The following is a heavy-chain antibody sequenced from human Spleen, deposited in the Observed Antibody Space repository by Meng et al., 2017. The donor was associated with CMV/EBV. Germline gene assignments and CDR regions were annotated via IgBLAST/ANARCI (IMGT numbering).Heavy chain of an antibody. V-gene: IGHV3-23*03. CDR2: IYSGGIST. Sequence: GESLKISCAASGFTFNNYAMSWVRQAPGKGLEWVSVIYSGGISTYYADSVTGRFTISRDNSKNTVYLQMNSLRAEDTAVYYCAKDGELVLAAMAFDYWGQGTLVTVSS. D-gene: IGHD2-2*01. J-gene: IGHJ4*02. CDR3: AKDGELVLAAMAFDY. CDR1: GFTFNNYA.